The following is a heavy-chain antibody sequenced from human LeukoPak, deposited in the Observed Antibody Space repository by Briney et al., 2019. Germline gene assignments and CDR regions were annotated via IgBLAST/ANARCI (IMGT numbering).Heavy chain of an antibody. Sequence: GGSLSLSCAASGFTFSSYAMSWVRQAPGKGLEWVSAISGSGGSTYYADSVKGRFTISRDNSKNTLYLQMNSLRAEDTAVYYCARDRGQYNWNDFFYWGQGTLVTVSS. CDR3: ARDRGQYNWNDFFY. J-gene: IGHJ4*02. V-gene: IGHV3-23*01. CDR1: GFTFSSYA. CDR2: ISGSGGST. D-gene: IGHD1-20*01.